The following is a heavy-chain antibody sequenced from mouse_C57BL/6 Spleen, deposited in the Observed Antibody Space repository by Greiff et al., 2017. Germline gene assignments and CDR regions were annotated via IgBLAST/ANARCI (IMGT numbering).Heavy chain of an antibody. D-gene: IGHD2-3*01. Sequence: VKLQQPGAELVMPGASVKLSCKASGYTFTSYWMHWVKQRPGQGLEWIGAIDPSDSYTNYNQKFKGKSTLTVDKSSSTAYMQLSSLTSEDSAVYYCARWLLHGGFAYWGQGTLVTVSA. CDR3: ARWLLHGGFAY. CDR2: IDPSDSYT. V-gene: IGHV1-69*01. CDR1: GYTFTSYW. J-gene: IGHJ3*01.